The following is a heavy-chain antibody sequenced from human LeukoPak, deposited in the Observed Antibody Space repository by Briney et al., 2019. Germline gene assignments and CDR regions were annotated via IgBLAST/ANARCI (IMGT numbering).Heavy chain of an antibody. CDR1: GYTFTGYY. CDR3: ARGVVVPAAISIGVYYMDV. Sequence: ASVKVSCKASGYTFTGYYMHWVRQAPGQGLEWMGWINPNSGGTNYAQKFQGRVTMTRDTSISTAYMELSRLRSDDTAVYYCARGVVVPAAISIGVYYMDVWGKGTTVTVSS. D-gene: IGHD2-2*01. J-gene: IGHJ6*03. CDR2: INPNSGGT. V-gene: IGHV1-2*02.